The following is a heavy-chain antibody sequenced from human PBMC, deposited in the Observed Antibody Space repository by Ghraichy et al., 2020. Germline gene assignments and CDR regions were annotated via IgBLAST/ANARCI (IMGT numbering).Heavy chain of an antibody. CDR2: IYTTGTT. CDR1: GGSISSGGYY. Sequence: TLSLTCTVSGGSISSGGYYWSWIRQPAGKGLEWIGRIYTTGTTNYNPSLKSRLTISVDTSKNQFSLKMNSVTAADTAVYYCARVARYNYYAMDVWGQGTTVTVSS. V-gene: IGHV4-61*02. J-gene: IGHJ6*02. CDR3: ARVARYNYYAMDV.